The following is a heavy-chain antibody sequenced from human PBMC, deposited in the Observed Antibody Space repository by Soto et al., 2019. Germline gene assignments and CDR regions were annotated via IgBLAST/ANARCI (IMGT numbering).Heavy chain of an antibody. J-gene: IGHJ6*02. CDR1: GYTFTSYA. Sequence: ASVKVCCKASGYTFTSYARQWVRQAQGQRLEWMGWINAGNGNRKYSQKFQGRVTITRDTSASTAYMELSSLRSEDTAVYYCARGWYTYYYGSGSTNYYYYYGMDVWSQGTTVTVSS. V-gene: IGHV1-3*01. CDR2: INAGNGNR. CDR3: ARGWYTYYYGSGSTNYYYYYGMDV. D-gene: IGHD3-10*01.